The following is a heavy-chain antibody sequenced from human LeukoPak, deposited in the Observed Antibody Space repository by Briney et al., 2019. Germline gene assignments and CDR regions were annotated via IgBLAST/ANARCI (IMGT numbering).Heavy chain of an antibody. D-gene: IGHD1-26*01. J-gene: IGHJ3*02. CDR2: IYYSGST. V-gene: IGHV4-59*01. CDR1: GGSTNSYY. CDR3: ARGTSGSHKAFDI. Sequence: PSETLSLTCTVSGGSTNSYYWNWIRQPPGKGLEWIGYIYYSGSTNYKPPLKSRVTISVDTSKNQFSLKLTSVTVADTAVYYCARGTSGSHKAFDIWGQGTMVTVSS.